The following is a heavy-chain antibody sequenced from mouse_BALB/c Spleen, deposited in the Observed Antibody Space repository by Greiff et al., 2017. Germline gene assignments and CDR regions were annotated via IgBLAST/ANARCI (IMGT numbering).Heavy chain of an antibody. CDR2: ISSGGSYT. J-gene: IGHJ2*01. V-gene: IGHV5-6-4*01. D-gene: IGHD2-3*01. Sequence: EVQRVESGGGLVKPGGSLKLSCAASGFTFSSYTMSWVRQTPEKRLEWVATISSGGSYTYYPDSVKGRFTISRDNAKNTLYLQMSSLKSEDTAMYYCTRDGWLPDYFDYWGQGTTLTVSS. CDR3: TRDGWLPDYFDY. CDR1: GFTFSSYT.